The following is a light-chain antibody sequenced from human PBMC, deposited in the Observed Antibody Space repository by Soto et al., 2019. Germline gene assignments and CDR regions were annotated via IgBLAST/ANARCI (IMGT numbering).Light chain of an antibody. CDR2: GAS. V-gene: IGKV3-15*01. Sequence: EIVMTQSPATLSVSPGERATLSCRASQRVSSNLAWYQQKPGLAPRLLIYGASTRATGIPARFSGSGSGTEFTLTISSLQSEDFAVYYCQQYNNWPPGFGGGTKVEIK. CDR3: QQYNNWPPG. CDR1: QRVSSN. J-gene: IGKJ4*01.